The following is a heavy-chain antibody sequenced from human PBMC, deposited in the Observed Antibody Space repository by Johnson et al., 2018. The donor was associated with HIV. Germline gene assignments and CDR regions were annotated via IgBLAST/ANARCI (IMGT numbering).Heavy chain of an antibody. Sequence: VQLVESGGGLVQPGRSLRLSCAASGFTFDDYGMSWVRQAPGKGLEWVSGINWNGGSTGYADSVKGRFTISRDNSKNTLYLEMNSLRPDDTAIFYCAKVPRGGAFDIWGQGTMVTVSS. V-gene: IGHV3-20*04. CDR1: GFTFDDYG. CDR2: INWNGGST. D-gene: IGHD1-1*01. CDR3: AKVPRGGAFDI. J-gene: IGHJ3*02.